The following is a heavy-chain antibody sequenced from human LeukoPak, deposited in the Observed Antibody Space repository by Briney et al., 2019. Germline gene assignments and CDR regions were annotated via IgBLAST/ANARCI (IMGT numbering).Heavy chain of an antibody. CDR3: AKDPGRGYQYFQH. D-gene: IGHD5-18*01. J-gene: IGHJ1*01. V-gene: IGHV3-23*01. CDR1: GFTFSSYA. CDR2: ISGSGGST. Sequence: GGSLRLSCAASGFTFSSYAMGWVRQAPGKGLEWVSAISGSGGSTYYADSVKGRFTISRDNSKNTLYLQMNSLRAEDTAVYYCAKDPGRGYQYFQHWGQGTLVTVSS.